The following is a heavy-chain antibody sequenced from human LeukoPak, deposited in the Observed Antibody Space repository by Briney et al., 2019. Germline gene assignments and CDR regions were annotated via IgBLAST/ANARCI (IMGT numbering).Heavy chain of an antibody. D-gene: IGHD3/OR15-3a*01. CDR2: IYYSGST. CDR1: GGSISSSSYY. J-gene: IGHJ6*02. Sequence: PSETLSLTCTVSGGSISSSSYYWGWIRQPPGKGLEWVGSIYYSGSTYYNPSLKSRVTISVDTSKNQFSLKLSSVTAADTAVYYCSRTSYDYWSDPYYYHGMDVWGQGTTVTVSS. CDR3: SRTSYDYWSDPYYYHGMDV. V-gene: IGHV4-39*01.